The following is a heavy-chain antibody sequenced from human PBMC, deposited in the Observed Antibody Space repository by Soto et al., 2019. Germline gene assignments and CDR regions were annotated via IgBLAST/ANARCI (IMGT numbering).Heavy chain of an antibody. J-gene: IGHJ4*02. V-gene: IGHV2-5*02. Sequence: QLTLNESGPTQVKPRQTLTLTCTFSGFSLTTSGVGVGWIRQSPGKAPEWLALIYWDDDKRYRPSLKRRLTIPKDTSNNQVVLTMADLDPADTATYYCAHRVLRTVFGLVTTTAIYFDFWGQGTPVAVSS. CDR1: GFSLTTSGVG. CDR3: AHRVLRTVFGLVTTTAIYFDF. D-gene: IGHD3-3*01. CDR2: IYWDDDK.